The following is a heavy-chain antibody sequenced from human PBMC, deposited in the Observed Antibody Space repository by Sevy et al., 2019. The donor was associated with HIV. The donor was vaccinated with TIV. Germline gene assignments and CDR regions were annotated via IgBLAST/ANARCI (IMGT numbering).Heavy chain of an antibody. J-gene: IGHJ3*01. V-gene: IGHV4-39*01. CDR2: IYYSGST. CDR1: GGSISNSSFY. D-gene: IGHD3-10*01. Sequence: SETLSLTCIVSGGSISNSSFYWGWIRQPPGKGLEWLGSIYYSGSTYYNPSLKSRVTLSVDTSKNQFSLKLSSVTAADTALYYCARITSRGWGVFVVCGQGTMVTVSS. CDR3: ARITSRGWGVFVV.